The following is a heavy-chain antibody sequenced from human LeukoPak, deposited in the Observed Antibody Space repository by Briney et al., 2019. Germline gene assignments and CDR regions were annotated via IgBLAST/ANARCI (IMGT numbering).Heavy chain of an antibody. CDR1: GHSFTTFG. CDR3: ARDTPQHLKRFDF. D-gene: IGHD6-13*01. V-gene: IGHV1-18*01. J-gene: IGHJ4*02. CDR2: INTYNGKT. Sequence: ASVKVSCRASGHSFTTFGLSWVRQAPGQGLEWMGWINTYNGKTNFAEKFQARVTLTTDTSTSTAYMELSSLQSDDTAVYFCARDTPQHLKRFDFWGQGTLVTVSS.